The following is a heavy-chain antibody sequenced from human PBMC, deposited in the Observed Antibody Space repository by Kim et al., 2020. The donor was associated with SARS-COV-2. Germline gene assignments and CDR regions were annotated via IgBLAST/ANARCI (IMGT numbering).Heavy chain of an antibody. D-gene: IGHD3-10*01. J-gene: IGHJ6*02. CDR1: GGSISSYY. CDR3: ARGLGFGEFLVYYYGMDV. Sequence: SETLSLTCTVSGGSISSYYWSWIRQPPGKGLEWIGYIYYSGSTNYNPSLKSRVTISVDTSKNQFSLKLSSVTAADTAVYYCARGLGFGEFLVYYYGMDVWGQGTTVTVSS. V-gene: IGHV4-59*13. CDR2: IYYSGST.